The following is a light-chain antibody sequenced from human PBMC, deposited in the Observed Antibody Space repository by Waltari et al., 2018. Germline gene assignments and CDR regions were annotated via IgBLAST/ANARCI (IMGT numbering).Light chain of an antibody. Sequence: QTVVTQEPSFSVSPGGTVTLTCGLTSGSVSTTSYSSWYQQTPGQAPRTLIYSTNTRSSGVPDRFSGSILGNKAALTITGAQADDESDYYCALYMTSGVWVFCGVTKLTVL. J-gene: IGLJ3*02. CDR3: ALYMTSGVWV. V-gene: IGLV8-61*01. CDR2: STN. CDR1: SGSVSTTSY.